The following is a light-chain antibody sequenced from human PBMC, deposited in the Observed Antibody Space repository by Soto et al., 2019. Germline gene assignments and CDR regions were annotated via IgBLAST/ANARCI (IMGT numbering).Light chain of an antibody. CDR2: LNSDGSH. V-gene: IGLV4-69*01. CDR1: SGHSSYA. CDR3: QTWGTGIHYV. Sequence: QSVLIQSPSASASLGASVKLTCTLSSGHSSYAIAWHQQQPEKGPRYLMKLNSDGSHSKGDVIPDRFSGSSSGAERYLTISSLQSEDEADYYCQTWGTGIHYVFGTGTKLTVL. J-gene: IGLJ1*01.